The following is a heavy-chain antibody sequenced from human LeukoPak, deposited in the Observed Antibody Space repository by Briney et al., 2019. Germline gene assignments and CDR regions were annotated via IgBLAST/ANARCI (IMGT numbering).Heavy chain of an antibody. CDR1: GGSISSGDYY. V-gene: IGHV4-30-4*08. D-gene: IGHD2-15*01. CDR3: ARAPLDCSGGSCYYWYFDL. CDR2: IYYSGST. J-gene: IGHJ2*01. Sequence: TSETLSLTCTVSGGSISSGDYYWSWIRQPPGKGLEWIGYIYYSGSTYYNPSLKSRVTISVDTSKNQFSLKLSSVTAADTAIYYCARAPLDCSGGSCYYWYFDLWGRGTLATVSS.